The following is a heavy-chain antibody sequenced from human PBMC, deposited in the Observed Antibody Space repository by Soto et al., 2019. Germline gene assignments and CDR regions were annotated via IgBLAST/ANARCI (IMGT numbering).Heavy chain of an antibody. V-gene: IGHV4-31*03. CDR2: IYYSGST. CDR1: GGSISSGGYY. J-gene: IGHJ6*03. Sequence: SETLSLTCTVSGGSISSGGYYSSWIRQHPGKGLEWIVYIYYSGSTYYNPSLKSRVTISVDTSKNQFSLNLSSVTAADTAVYYCSRVRCAGPGYRTNGVYDYYMDVWGKGTTVTVSS. D-gene: IGHD2-8*01. CDR3: SRVRCAGPGYRTNGVYDYYMDV.